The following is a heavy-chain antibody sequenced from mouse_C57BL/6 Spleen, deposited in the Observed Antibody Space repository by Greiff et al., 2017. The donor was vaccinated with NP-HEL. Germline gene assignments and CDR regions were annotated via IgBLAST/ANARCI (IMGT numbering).Heavy chain of an antibody. CDR1: GYTFTTYP. CDR2: FHPYNDDT. CDR3: ARGDGYYDYFDY. D-gene: IGHD2-3*01. Sequence: VKLQESGAELVKPGASVKMSCKASGYTFTTYPIEWMKQNHGKSLEWIGNFHPYNDDTKYNEKFKGKATLTVEKSSSTVYLELSRLTSDDSAVYYCARGDGYYDYFDYWGQGTTLTVSS. J-gene: IGHJ2*01. V-gene: IGHV1-47*01.